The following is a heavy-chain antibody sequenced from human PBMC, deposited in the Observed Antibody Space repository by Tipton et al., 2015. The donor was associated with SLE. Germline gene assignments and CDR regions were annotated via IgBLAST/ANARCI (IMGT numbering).Heavy chain of an antibody. CDR1: GGSFSGYY. D-gene: IGHD3-3*01. V-gene: IGHV4-34*01. CDR3: ARVNDDFWSGYRFQH. J-gene: IGHJ1*01. CDR2: VNHSGST. Sequence: TLSLTCAVYGGSFSGYYWSWIRQPPGKGLEWIGEVNHSGSTNYNPSLKSRVTIFVDTSKNQFSLKLSSVAAADTAVYYCARVNDDFWSGYRFQHWGQGTLVTVSS.